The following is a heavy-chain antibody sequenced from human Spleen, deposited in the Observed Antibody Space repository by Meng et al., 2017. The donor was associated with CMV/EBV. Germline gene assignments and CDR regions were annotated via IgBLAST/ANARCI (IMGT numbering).Heavy chain of an antibody. CDR2: IRHSGFT. Sequence: VLRQQWAGGLWTLWGPRSSPSPVYGGSFGIKGYSWGWLPQPPGEGLEWIGSIRHSGFTYYTPSLKSRVTVSIDTSRNQFSLKLSSVTAADTAVYYCARGRYFTTTLDYWGQGTLVTVSS. CDR3: ARGRYFTTTLDY. V-gene: IGHV4-34*01. CDR1: GGSFGIKGYS. J-gene: IGHJ4*02. D-gene: IGHD4-17*01.